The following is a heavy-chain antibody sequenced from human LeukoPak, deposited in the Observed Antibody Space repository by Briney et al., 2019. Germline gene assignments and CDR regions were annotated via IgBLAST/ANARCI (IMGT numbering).Heavy chain of an antibody. V-gene: IGHV3-11*01. Sequence: PGGSLRLSCDASGFSISDYYMSWIRQSPGKGLEWISYITSGGTSTNYADSVKGRFTISRDKAKNSVALQLNSLRAEDTAVYYCTRQRRGNYYAFPSGGQGTLVTVSS. J-gene: IGHJ4*02. CDR2: ITSGGTST. CDR1: GFSISDYY. D-gene: IGHD3-22*01. CDR3: TRQRRGNYYAFPS.